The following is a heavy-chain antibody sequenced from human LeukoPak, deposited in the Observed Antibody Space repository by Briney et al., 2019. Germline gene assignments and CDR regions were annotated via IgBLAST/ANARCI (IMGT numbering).Heavy chain of an antibody. Sequence: GGSLRLSCAASGFTVSSHYMTWVRQAPGKGLEWVSVIYNDGSTYYADSVKGRFTISRDKSKNTLYLQMNSLRPEDTAVYYCARLPIYWGQGTLVTVSS. CDR1: GFTVSSHY. CDR2: IYNDGST. J-gene: IGHJ4*02. V-gene: IGHV3-66*02. CDR3: ARLPIY.